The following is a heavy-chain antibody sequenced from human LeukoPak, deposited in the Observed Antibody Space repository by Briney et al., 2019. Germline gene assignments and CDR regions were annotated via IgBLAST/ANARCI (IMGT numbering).Heavy chain of an antibody. V-gene: IGHV3-21*01. Sequence: KPGGSLRLSCAASGFTFSSYSMNWVRQAPGKGLEWASSIISISSYIYYADSVKGRFTISRDNAKNSLYLQMNSLRAEDTAVYYCARGRIMITFGGVIVIPRYDYWGQGTLVTVSS. CDR2: IISISSYI. CDR1: GFTFSSYS. D-gene: IGHD3-16*02. CDR3: ARGRIMITFGGVIVIPRYDY. J-gene: IGHJ4*02.